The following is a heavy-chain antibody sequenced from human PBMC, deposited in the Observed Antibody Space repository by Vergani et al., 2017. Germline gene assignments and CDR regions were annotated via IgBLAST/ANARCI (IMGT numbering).Heavy chain of an antibody. D-gene: IGHD2-2*02. Sequence: QVQLVQSGAEVKKPGASVKVSCKASGYTFTSYYMHWVRQAPGQGLEWMGIINPSGGSTNYAQKFQGRVTMTRDTSTSTVFLELSSLRSEDTAVYYCARGCGSTSCYKRGEDWFDPWGQGTLVTVSS. CDR1: GYTFTSYY. J-gene: IGHJ5*02. CDR3: ARGCGSTSCYKRGEDWFDP. V-gene: IGHV1-46*01. CDR2: INPSGGST.